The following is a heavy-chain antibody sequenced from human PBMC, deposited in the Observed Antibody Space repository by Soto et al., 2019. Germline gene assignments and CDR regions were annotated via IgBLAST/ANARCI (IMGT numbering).Heavy chain of an antibody. CDR2: IYYSGST. CDR1: GGSISSGGYF. D-gene: IGHD6-13*01. J-gene: IGHJ4*02. Sequence: PSETLSLTCTVSGGSISSGGYFWSWIRQHPGKGLEWIGSIYYSGSTYYNPSLKSRITISVDTSKNQFSLKLSSVTTADTAVYYCARHGPIAAAGTVFDYWGQGTLVTVSS. V-gene: IGHV4-31*03. CDR3: ARHGPIAAAGTVFDY.